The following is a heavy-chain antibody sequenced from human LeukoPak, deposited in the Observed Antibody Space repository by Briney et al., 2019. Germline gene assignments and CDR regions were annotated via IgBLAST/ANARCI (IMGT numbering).Heavy chain of an antibody. D-gene: IGHD2-2*01. Sequence: GGSLRLSCTASGFTFCDYAMSWFRQAAGKGLEGVGFIRSKAYGETTEYAASVKGRFTISRDDSKSIAYLQMNSLKTEDTAVYYCTRDCSSTTCYRGLDFWGQGTLVTVSS. CDR1: GFTFCDYA. V-gene: IGHV3-49*03. CDR2: IRSKAYGETT. CDR3: TRDCSSTTCYRGLDF. J-gene: IGHJ4*02.